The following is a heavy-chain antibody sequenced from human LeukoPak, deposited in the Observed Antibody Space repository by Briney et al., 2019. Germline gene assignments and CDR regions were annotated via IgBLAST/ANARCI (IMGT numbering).Heavy chain of an antibody. CDR2: IIPILGIA. CDR1: GYTFTGYY. V-gene: IGHV1-69*02. D-gene: IGHD5-18*01. Sequence: ASVKVSCKASGYTFTGYYMHWVRQAPGQGLEWMGRIIPILGIANYAQKFQGRVTITADKSTSTACMELSSLRSEDTAVYYCATLSKINSYGLGYWGQGTLVTVSS. CDR3: ATLSKINSYGLGY. J-gene: IGHJ4*02.